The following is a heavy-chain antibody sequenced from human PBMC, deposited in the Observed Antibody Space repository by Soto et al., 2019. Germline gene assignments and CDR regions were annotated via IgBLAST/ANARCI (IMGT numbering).Heavy chain of an antibody. D-gene: IGHD3-16*01. CDR3: ASAGGGSSFDD. CDR2: IWYDGSNK. V-gene: IGHV3-33*01. CDR1: GFTFSSYF. J-gene: IGHJ4*02. Sequence: XGSLRRSCAASGFTFSSYFMHWVRQAPGKGLEWVAVIWYDGSNKYYADSVKGRFTISRDNSKNTMYLQMNSLRAEDTAVYYCASAGGGSSFDDWGQGTLVTVSS.